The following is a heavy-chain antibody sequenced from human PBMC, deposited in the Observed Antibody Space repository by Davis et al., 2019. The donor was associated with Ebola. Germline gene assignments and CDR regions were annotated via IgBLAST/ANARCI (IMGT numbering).Heavy chain of an antibody. CDR3: ARLQGGTDLWASDY. J-gene: IGHJ4*02. CDR2: ITAHNGHT. CDR1: GYTFSIYA. Sequence: AASVKVSCKTSGYTFSIYAINWVRQAPGQGLEWMGSITAHNGHTNFAQTFQGRITMTTDTSTTTAYMELRSLTSDDTAVYYCARLQGGTDLWASDYWGQGSLVTVSS. D-gene: IGHD1-26*01. V-gene: IGHV1-18*01.